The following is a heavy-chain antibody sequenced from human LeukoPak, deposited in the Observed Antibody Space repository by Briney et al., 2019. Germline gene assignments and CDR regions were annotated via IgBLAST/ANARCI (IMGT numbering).Heavy chain of an antibody. CDR1: GFTFNNYG. CDR2: ISYDGRNI. Sequence: GKSLRLSCAASGFTFNNYGMHWVRQAPGKGLEWVAVISYDGRNIHYPDSVEGRFTISRDISTDTLWLQMDSLRTEDTAVYYCAKGPLRGTAAAIDYWGQGTLVTVSS. V-gene: IGHV3-30*18. D-gene: IGHD2-2*01. J-gene: IGHJ4*02. CDR3: AKGPLRGTAAAIDY.